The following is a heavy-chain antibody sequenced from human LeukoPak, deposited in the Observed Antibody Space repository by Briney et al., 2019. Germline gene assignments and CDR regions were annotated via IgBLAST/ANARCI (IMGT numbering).Heavy chain of an antibody. CDR1: GGSVSSGSYY. CDR2: IYYSGST. J-gene: IGHJ4*02. CDR3: AREETVTGYFDY. Sequence: PSETLSLTCTVSGGSVSSGSYYWSWIRQPPEKGLEWIGYIYYSGSTNYNPSLKSRVTISVDTSKNQFSLKLSSVTAADTAVYYCAREETVTGYFDYWGQGTLVTVSS. V-gene: IGHV4-61*01. D-gene: IGHD4-17*01.